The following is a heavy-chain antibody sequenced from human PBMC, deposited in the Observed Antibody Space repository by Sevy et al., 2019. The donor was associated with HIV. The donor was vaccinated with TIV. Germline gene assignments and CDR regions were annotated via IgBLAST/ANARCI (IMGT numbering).Heavy chain of an antibody. V-gene: IGHV5-51*01. CDR1: GYNFGNHW. J-gene: IGHJ3*02. CDR3: ARHSGTSTAGPNAFDI. CDR2: VYPGDSDT. D-gene: IGHD1-1*01. Sequence: GESLKISCKDSGYNFGNHWIGWVRQMPGKGLAWMGLVYPGDSDTRYSPSFQGQVTISVDKSTTTAYLQWNSLKASDTAMYYCARHSGTSTAGPNAFDIWGQRTMITVS.